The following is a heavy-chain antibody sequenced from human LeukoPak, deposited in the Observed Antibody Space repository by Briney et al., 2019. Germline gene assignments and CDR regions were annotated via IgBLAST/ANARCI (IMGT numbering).Heavy chain of an antibody. J-gene: IGHJ4*02. V-gene: IGHV3-20*04. Sequence: GGSLRLSCGASGFTFHDYGMNWVRQAPGKGLEWVSGINWNGGSTAYADSVKGRFTIFRDNSKNTLYLQMNSLRAEDTAVYYCAKGADSSAWYFDYWGQGTLVTVSS. CDR2: INWNGGST. CDR3: AKGADSSAWYFDY. D-gene: IGHD6-19*01. CDR1: GFTFHDYG.